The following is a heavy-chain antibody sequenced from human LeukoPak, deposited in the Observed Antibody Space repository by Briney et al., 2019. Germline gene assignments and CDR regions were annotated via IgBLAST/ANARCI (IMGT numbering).Heavy chain of an antibody. CDR1: GFTFSSYA. V-gene: IGHV3-23*01. CDR2: ISGSGGST. J-gene: IGHJ4*02. CDR3: AKDRSAGYSGYDSEFDF. Sequence: GGSLRLSCAASGFTFSSYAMSWVRQAPGKGLEWVSVISGSGGSTYYADFVKGRFTISRDNSKNTLYLQMNSLRAEDTAFYYCAKDRSAGYSGYDSEFDFWGQGTLVTVSS. D-gene: IGHD5-12*01.